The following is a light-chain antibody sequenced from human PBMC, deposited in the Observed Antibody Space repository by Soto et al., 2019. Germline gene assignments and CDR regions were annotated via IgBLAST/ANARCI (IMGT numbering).Light chain of an antibody. V-gene: IGKV1-39*01. Sequence: DIQMTQSPSSLSASVGDRVTMTCRASQNIFTYLNWYQQRPGKAPNLLIYATSNLQSGVPSRLSGSGSGTDFTLTISSLQPEDFATYYCQHSYSSPTFGQGTKVDIK. J-gene: IGKJ2*01. CDR1: QNIFTY. CDR2: ATS. CDR3: QHSYSSPT.